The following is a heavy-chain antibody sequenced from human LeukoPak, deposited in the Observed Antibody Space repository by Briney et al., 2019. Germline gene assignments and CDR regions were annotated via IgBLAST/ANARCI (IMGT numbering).Heavy chain of an antibody. J-gene: IGHJ4*02. Sequence: GGSLRLSCAASGFTFSSYAMSWVRQAPGKGLEWVSAISGSGGGTYYADSVKGRFTISRDNSKNTLYLQMNSLRAEDTAVYYCATPGTYCSGGSCYPPGYWGQGTLVTVSS. CDR1: GFTFSSYA. D-gene: IGHD2-15*01. CDR2: ISGSGGGT. V-gene: IGHV3-23*01. CDR3: ATPGTYCSGGSCYPPGY.